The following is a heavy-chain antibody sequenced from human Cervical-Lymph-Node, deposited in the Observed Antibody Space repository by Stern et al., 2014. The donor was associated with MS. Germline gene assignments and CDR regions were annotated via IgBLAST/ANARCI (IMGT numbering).Heavy chain of an antibody. CDR1: GFTFSSYG. CDR2: ISYDGSNK. CDR3: AKAGWPLSIAVATPY. V-gene: IGHV3-30*18. J-gene: IGHJ4*02. D-gene: IGHD6-19*01. Sequence: VQLVESGGGVVQPGRSLRLSCAASGFTFSSYGMHWVRQAPGKGLEWVAVISYDGSNKYYADSVKGRFTISRDNSKNTLYLQMNSLRAEDTAVYYCAKAGWPLSIAVATPYWGQGTLVTVSS.